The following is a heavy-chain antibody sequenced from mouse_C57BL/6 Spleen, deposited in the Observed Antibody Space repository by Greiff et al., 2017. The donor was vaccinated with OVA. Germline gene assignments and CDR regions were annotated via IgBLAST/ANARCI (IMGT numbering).Heavy chain of an antibody. CDR2: INPSSGYT. J-gene: IGHJ2*01. CDR1: GYTFTSYW. CDR3: LTGWDFDY. V-gene: IGHV1-7*01. D-gene: IGHD4-1*01. Sequence: VQGVESGAELAKPGASVKLSCKASGYTFTSYWMHWVKQRPGQGLEWIGYINPSSGYTKYNQKFKDKATLTADKSSSTAYMQLSSLTYEDSAVYYCLTGWDFDYWGQGTTLTVSS.